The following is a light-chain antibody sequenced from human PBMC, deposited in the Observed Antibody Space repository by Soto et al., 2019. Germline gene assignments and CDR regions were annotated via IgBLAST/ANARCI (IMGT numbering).Light chain of an antibody. CDR2: DVS. Sequence: QSALTHPASVSGSPGQSITISCTGTSSDVGGYNSVSWYQQHPGKAPKLMIYDVSNRPSGVSSRSSGSKSGNTASLTISGLQAEDEADYSCSSYTSSSTPWVFGGGTQLTVL. V-gene: IGLV2-14*01. CDR1: SSDVGGYNS. J-gene: IGLJ2*01. CDR3: SSYTSSSTPWV.